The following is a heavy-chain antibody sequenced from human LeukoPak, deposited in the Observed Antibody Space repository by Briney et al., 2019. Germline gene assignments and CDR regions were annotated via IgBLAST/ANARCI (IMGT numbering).Heavy chain of an antibody. Sequence: GRSLRLSCGGSGFTFSSYGMHWVRQAPGEGLEWVAIVYYDGSQEYYADSVKGRFTISRDNSKNSLYLQMNSLRAEDTAFYYCAKDRVAGIGYWFFDLWGRGTLVTVSS. V-gene: IGHV3-33*03. J-gene: IGHJ2*01. CDR1: GFTFSSYG. CDR3: AKDRVAGIGYWFFDL. CDR2: VYYDGSQE. D-gene: IGHD6-19*01.